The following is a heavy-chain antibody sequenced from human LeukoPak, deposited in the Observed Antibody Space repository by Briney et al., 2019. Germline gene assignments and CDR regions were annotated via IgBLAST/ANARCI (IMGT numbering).Heavy chain of an antibody. CDR2: IYTSGST. D-gene: IGHD2-21*02. J-gene: IGHJ4*02. CDR3: ARGADCGGDCYLDY. CDR1: GGSISSGSYY. V-gene: IGHV4-61*02. Sequence: SQTLSLTCTVSGGSISSGSYYWSWIRQPAGKGLEWIGRIYTSGSTNYNPSLKSRVTISVGTSKNQFSLKLSSVTAADTAVYYCARGADCGGDCYLDYWGQGTLVTVSS.